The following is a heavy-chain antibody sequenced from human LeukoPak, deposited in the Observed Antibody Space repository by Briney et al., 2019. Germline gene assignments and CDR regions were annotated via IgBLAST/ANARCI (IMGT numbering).Heavy chain of an antibody. J-gene: IGHJ4*02. CDR3: ATRGIAVADSGFDY. CDR2: IKQDGSEK. D-gene: IGHD6-19*01. Sequence: GGSLRLSCAASGFTFSSYWMSWVRQAPGKGLEWVANIKQDGSEKYYVDSVKGRFTISRDNAKNSLYLQMNSLRAEDTAVYYCATRGIAVADSGFDYWGQGTLVTVSS. CDR1: GFTFSSYW. V-gene: IGHV3-7*01.